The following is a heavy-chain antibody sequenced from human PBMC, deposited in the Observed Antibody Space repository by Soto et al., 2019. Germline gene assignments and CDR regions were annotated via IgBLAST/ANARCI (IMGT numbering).Heavy chain of an antibody. Sequence: GGSLRLSCAASGFTFSSYWMHWVRQAPGKGLVWVSRINSDGSSTSYADSVKGRFTISRDNAKNTLYLQMNSLRAEDTAVYYCAREEVVPAAIVYYYYMDVWGKGTTVTVSS. D-gene: IGHD2-2*02. CDR3: AREEVVPAAIVYYYYMDV. V-gene: IGHV3-74*01. CDR2: INSDGSST. J-gene: IGHJ6*03. CDR1: GFTFSSYW.